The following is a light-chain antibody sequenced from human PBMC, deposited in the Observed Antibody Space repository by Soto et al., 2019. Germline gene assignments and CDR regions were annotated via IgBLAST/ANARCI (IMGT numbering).Light chain of an antibody. CDR3: QQRSNWPLT. V-gene: IGKV3D-20*02. Sequence: EIVLTQSPGTLSLSPGERATLSCRASQSVSNSFLAWYQHKPGQAPRLLIYAASSRATGIPDRFSGSGSGTDFTLTISSLEPEDFAVYYCQQRSNWPLTFGGGTKVEIK. CDR2: AAS. J-gene: IGKJ4*01. CDR1: QSVSNSF.